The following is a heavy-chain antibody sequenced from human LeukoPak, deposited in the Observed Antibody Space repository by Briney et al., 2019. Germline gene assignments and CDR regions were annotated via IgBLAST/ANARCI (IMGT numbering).Heavy chain of an antibody. Sequence: PSETLSLTCTVSGGSISSDYWSWIRQPPGKGLEWIGYIYYSGSTNYNPSLKSRVTISVDTSKSQFSLKLSSVTAADTAVYYCARGGFSSTWYPRAEYFHHWGQGSLVTVSS. V-gene: IGHV4-59*12. D-gene: IGHD6-13*01. J-gene: IGHJ1*01. CDR2: IYYSGST. CDR1: GGSISSDY. CDR3: ARGGFSSTWYPRAEYFHH.